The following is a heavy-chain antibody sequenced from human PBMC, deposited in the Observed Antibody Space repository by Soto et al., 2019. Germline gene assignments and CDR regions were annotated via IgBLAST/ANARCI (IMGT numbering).Heavy chain of an antibody. V-gene: IGHV1-69*13. CDR2: IIPIFGTA. Sequence: GTSVKVSCKASGGTLSSYAISWARQETGQGLEWMGGIIPIFGTANYAQKFQGRVTITADESTSTAYMELSSLRSEDTAVYYCAREGNNWSGNIGRGCFDPWGQGTLVTVSS. CDR3: AREGNNWSGNIGRGCFDP. D-gene: IGHD3-3*01. J-gene: IGHJ5*02. CDR1: GGTLSSYA.